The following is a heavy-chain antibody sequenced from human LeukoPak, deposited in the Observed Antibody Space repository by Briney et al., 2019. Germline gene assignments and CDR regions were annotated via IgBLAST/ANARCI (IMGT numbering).Heavy chain of an antibody. J-gene: IGHJ5*01. V-gene: IGHV1-3*01. CDR3: ERRLAAAGSNWFDS. CDR2: INAGNGNT. D-gene: IGHD6-13*01. Sequence: ASVKVSCKASGYTFTSYVMHWVRQAPGQRLEWMGWINAGNGNTKYSQKFQGRVTITRDTSASTAYMELSSLRCEDKAVYYCERRLAAAGSNWFDSWGQGTLVTVSS. CDR1: GYTFTSYV.